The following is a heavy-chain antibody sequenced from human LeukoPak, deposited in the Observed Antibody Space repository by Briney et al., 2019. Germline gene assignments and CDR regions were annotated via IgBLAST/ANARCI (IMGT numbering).Heavy chain of an antibody. D-gene: IGHD4-17*01. J-gene: IGHJ4*02. CDR1: GGSISSGGYS. CDR3: ARVLPDDYGDPYYFDY. CDR2: IYHSGST. V-gene: IGHV4-30-2*01. Sequence: SQTLSLTCAVSGGSISSGGYSWSWIRQPPGKGPEWIGYIYHSGSTYYNPSLKSRVTISVDRSKNQFSLKLSSVTAADTAVYHCARVLPDDYGDPYYFDYWGQGTLVTVSS.